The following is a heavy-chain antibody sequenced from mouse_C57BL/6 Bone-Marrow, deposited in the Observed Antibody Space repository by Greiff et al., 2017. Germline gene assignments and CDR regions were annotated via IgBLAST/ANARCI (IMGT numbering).Heavy chain of an antibody. Sequence: QVQLQQSGPELARPGASVKLSCKASGYTFTSYGISWVKQRTGQGLEWIGEIYPRSGNTYYNEKFKGKATLTADQSSSTAYMELCSLTSEDPAVYFCAILGADWYFDVGGTGTTVTVSS. D-gene: IGHD4-1*01. CDR2: IYPRSGNT. CDR3: AILGADWYFDV. J-gene: IGHJ1*03. V-gene: IGHV1-81*01. CDR1: GYTFTSYG.